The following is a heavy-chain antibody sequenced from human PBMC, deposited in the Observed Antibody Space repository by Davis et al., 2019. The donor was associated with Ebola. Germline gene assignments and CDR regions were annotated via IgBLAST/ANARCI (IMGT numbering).Heavy chain of an antibody. V-gene: IGHV1-2*06. CDR1: GYTFTSYG. Sequence: ASVKVSCKASGYTFTSYGISWVRQAPGQGLEWMGRINPSTGVTSYAQKFQGRVTMTGDTSISTAFMELSSLRSDDTAVYYCARGGCSGGSCYYYFDYWGQGTLVTVSS. CDR3: ARGGCSGGSCYYYFDY. D-gene: IGHD2-15*01. J-gene: IGHJ4*02. CDR2: INPSTGVT.